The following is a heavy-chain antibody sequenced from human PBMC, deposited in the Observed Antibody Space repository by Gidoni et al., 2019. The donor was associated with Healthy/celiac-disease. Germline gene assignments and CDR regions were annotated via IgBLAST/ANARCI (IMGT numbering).Heavy chain of an antibody. J-gene: IGHJ5*02. CDR1: GGSFCGYY. CDR2: IKHSGST. V-gene: IGHV4-34*01. Sequence: QVQLQQWGAGLLKPSETLSLTCAVYGGSFCGYYWSWIRQPPGKGLEWIGEIKHSGSTNYNPSLKSRVTISVDTSKNQFSLKLSSVTAADTAVYYCARGPRRGIAASPYWFDPWGQGTLVTVSS. CDR3: ARGPRRGIAASPYWFDP. D-gene: IGHD6-6*01.